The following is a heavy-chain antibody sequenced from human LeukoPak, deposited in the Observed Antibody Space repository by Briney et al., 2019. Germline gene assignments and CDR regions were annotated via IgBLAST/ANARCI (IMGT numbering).Heavy chain of an antibody. Sequence: GGSLRLSCAATGLTFSNAWMSWVRQAPGKGLEWVGRIKTKTDGGTTDYAAPLKGRFTISRDDSKHTLYLQMNSLKTEDTAVYYCTIDSNSGWTGYWGQGTLVTVSS. V-gene: IGHV3-15*01. CDR1: GLTFSNAW. J-gene: IGHJ4*02. CDR2: IKTKTDGGTT. CDR3: TIDSNSGWTGY. D-gene: IGHD6-19*01.